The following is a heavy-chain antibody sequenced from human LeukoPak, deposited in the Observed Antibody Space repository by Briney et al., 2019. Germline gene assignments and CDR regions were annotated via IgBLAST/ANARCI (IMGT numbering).Heavy chain of an antibody. CDR3: ARGPMITFGGVIVSFDY. J-gene: IGHJ4*02. D-gene: IGHD3-16*02. V-gene: IGHV3-21*01. CDR2: ISSSSSYI. CDR1: GFTFSSYS. Sequence: GGSLRLSCAASGFTFSSYSMNWVRQAPGKGLEWVSSISSSSSYIYYADSVKGRFTISRDNAKNSLYLQMNSLRAEDTAVYCCARGPMITFGGVIVSFDYWGQGTLVTVSS.